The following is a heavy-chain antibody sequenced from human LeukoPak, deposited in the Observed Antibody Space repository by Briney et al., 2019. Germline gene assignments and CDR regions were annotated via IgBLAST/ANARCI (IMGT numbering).Heavy chain of an antibody. CDR3: ARDHGHKSVDY. D-gene: IGHD5/OR15-5a*01. Sequence: ASVKVSCKSSGYTFSSYGINWLRQAPGQGLEWMGWISAYNGNTNYAQKFQGRVTMTTDTSTSTLYMEVTSLRSDDTAVYYCARDHGHKSVDYWGQGTLVTVSS. V-gene: IGHV1-18*01. CDR2: ISAYNGNT. J-gene: IGHJ4*02. CDR1: GYTFSSYG.